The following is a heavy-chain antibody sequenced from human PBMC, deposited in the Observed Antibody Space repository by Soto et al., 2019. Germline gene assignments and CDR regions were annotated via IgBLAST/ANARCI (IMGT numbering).Heavy chain of an antibody. CDR3: AKTPTPFNYDFWSGYDYYYYYMDV. CDR1: GFTFSSYA. J-gene: IGHJ6*03. Sequence: GGSLRLSCAASGFTFSSYAMSWVRQAPGKGLEWVSAISGSGGSTYYVDSVKGRFTISRDNSKNTLYLQMNSLRAEDTAVYYCAKTPTPFNYDFWSGYDYYYYYMDVWGKGTTVTVSS. CDR2: ISGSGGST. D-gene: IGHD3-3*01. V-gene: IGHV3-23*01.